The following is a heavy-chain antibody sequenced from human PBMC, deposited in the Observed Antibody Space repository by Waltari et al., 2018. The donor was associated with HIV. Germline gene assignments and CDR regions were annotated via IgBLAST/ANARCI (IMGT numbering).Heavy chain of an antibody. V-gene: IGHV4-38-2*01. CDR3: ARAGVVPALFDL. CDR2: VYHSGST. J-gene: IGHJ2*01. Sequence: QVQLQESGPGLLKPSETLSLTCVVSGYSISSDDNRGWVRQPPGKGLEWIGSVYHSGSTLHNPSLNSRVTISIDTSKSQFSLKLSSVTAADTAVYYCARAGVVPALFDLWGRGTLVTVSS. CDR1: GYSISSDDN. D-gene: IGHD2-2*01.